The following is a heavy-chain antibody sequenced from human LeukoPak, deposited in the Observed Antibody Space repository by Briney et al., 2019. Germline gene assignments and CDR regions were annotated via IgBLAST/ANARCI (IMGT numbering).Heavy chain of an antibody. CDR3: ARAGYCSGGSCSHYYYYGMDV. Sequence: ASVKVSCKASGGTFSSYAISWVRQAPGQGLEWMGGTIPIFGTANYAQKFQGRVTITADESTSTAYMELSSLRSEDTAVYYCARAGYCSGGSCSHYYYYGMDVWGQGTTVTVSS. J-gene: IGHJ6*02. V-gene: IGHV1-69*13. D-gene: IGHD2-15*01. CDR1: GGTFSSYA. CDR2: TIPIFGTA.